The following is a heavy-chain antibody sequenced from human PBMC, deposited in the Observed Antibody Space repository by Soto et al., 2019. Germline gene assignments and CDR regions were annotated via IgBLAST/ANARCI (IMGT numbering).Heavy chain of an antibody. CDR3: ARSFGDASDI. V-gene: IGHV1-69*13. D-gene: IGHD1-26*01. CDR2: IIPIFGTA. CDR1: GGTFSSYA. J-gene: IGHJ3*02. Sequence: GASVKFSCKASGGTFSSYAISWVRQAPGQGLEWMGGIIPIFGTANYAQKFQGRVTITADESTSTAYMELSSLRSEDTAVYYCARSFGDASDIWGQGTMVTVSS.